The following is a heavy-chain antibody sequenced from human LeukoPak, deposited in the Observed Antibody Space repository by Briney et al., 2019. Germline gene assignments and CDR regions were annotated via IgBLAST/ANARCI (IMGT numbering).Heavy chain of an antibody. CDR3: ARFSLYDNSGYYSWLFDF. D-gene: IGHD3-22*01. CDR1: GFTFSTSW. Sequence: GGSLRLSCAASGFTFSTSWMSWVRQAPGKGMEWVANIQQDGSAKYYVDSVKGRFTISRDNAKNSLYLQMNSLRAEDTAVYYCARFSLYDNSGYYSWLFDFWGQGTLVTVSS. J-gene: IGHJ4*02. V-gene: IGHV3-7*01. CDR2: IQQDGSAK.